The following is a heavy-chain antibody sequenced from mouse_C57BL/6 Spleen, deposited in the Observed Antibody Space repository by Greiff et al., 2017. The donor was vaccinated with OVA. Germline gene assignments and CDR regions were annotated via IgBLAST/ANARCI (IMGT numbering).Heavy chain of an antibody. V-gene: IGHV1-80*01. J-gene: IGHJ3*01. Sequence: QVQLKESGAELVKPGASVKISCKASGYAFSSYWMNWVKQRPGKGLEWIGQIYPGDGDTNYNGKFKGKATLTADKSSSTAYMQLSSLTSEDSAVYFCARPDYDSFAYWGQGTLVTVSA. CDR3: ARPDYDSFAY. D-gene: IGHD2-4*01. CDR2: IYPGDGDT. CDR1: GYAFSSYW.